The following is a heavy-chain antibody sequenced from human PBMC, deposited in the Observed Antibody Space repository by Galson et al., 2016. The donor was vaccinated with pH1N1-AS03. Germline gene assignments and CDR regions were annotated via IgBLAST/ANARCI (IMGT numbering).Heavy chain of an antibody. J-gene: IGHJ2*01. CDR2: IWHDGSEK. CDR3: ARDRHYYDYIWGTYRYDWYFDL. D-gene: IGHD3-16*02. Sequence: SLRLSCAASGFTFSSHGMHWVRQTPGKGLEWVAVIWHDGSEKYYADSVKGRFTISRDNSKNTLYLQMNSLRAEDTAVYYCARDRHYYDYIWGTYRYDWYFDLWGRGTLVTDSS. CDR1: GFTFSSHG. V-gene: IGHV3-33*01.